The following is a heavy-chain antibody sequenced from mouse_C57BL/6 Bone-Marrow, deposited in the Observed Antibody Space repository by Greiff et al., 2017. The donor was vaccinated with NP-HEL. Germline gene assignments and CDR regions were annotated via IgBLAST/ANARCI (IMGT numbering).Heavy chain of an antibody. CDR3: AREGTGTGGDY. Sequence: DVKLVESGGGLVKPGGSLKLSCAASGFTFSSYAMSWVRQTPEKRLEWVATISDGGSYTYYPDNVKGRFTISRDNAKNNLYLQMSHLKSEDTAMYYCAREGTGTGGDYWGQGTTLTVSS. J-gene: IGHJ2*01. CDR1: GFTFSSYA. CDR2: ISDGGSYT. D-gene: IGHD4-1*01. V-gene: IGHV5-4*01.